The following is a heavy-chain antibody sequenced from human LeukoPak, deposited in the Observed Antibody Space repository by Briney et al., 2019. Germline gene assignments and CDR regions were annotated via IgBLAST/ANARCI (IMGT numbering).Heavy chain of an antibody. J-gene: IGHJ4*02. CDR1: GYTFTSYG. V-gene: IGHV1-18*01. Sequence: ASVKVSCKASGYTFTSYGISWVRQAPGQGLEWMGWISAYNGNTNYAQKPQGRVTMTTDTSTSTAYMELRSLRSDDTAVYYCARDLGRWHYYDSSGYNDYWGQGTLVTVSS. CDR2: ISAYNGNT. CDR3: ARDLGRWHYYDSSGYNDY. D-gene: IGHD3-22*01.